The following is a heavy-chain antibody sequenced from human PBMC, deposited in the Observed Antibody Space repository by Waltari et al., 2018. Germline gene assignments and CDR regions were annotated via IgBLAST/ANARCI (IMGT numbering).Heavy chain of an antibody. CDR1: GFTFSSYG. J-gene: IGHJ4*02. CDR2: ISYDGSNK. Sequence: QVQLVESGGGVVQPGRSLRLSCAASGFTFSSYGMHWVRQAPGKGLEWVAVISYDGSNKYYADSMKGRFTISRDNSKNTLYLQMNSLRAEDTAVYYCAKAALSYGDYPYFDYWGQGTLVTVSS. V-gene: IGHV3-30*18. CDR3: AKAALSYGDYPYFDY. D-gene: IGHD4-17*01.